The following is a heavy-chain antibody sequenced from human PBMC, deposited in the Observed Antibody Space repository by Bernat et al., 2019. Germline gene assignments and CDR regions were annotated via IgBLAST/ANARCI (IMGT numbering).Heavy chain of an antibody. CDR1: GFTFSSYW. CDR3: AKGRERGGSRHFDY. Sequence: EVQLVESGGGLVQPGGSLRLSCAASGFTFSSYWMHWVRQAPGKGLVWVSRINSDGSSTNYADSVKGRFTISRDNAKNTLYLQMNSLRAEDTALYYCAKGRERGGSRHFDYWGQGTLVTVSS. CDR2: INSDGSST. D-gene: IGHD1-26*01. V-gene: IGHV3-74*01. J-gene: IGHJ4*02.